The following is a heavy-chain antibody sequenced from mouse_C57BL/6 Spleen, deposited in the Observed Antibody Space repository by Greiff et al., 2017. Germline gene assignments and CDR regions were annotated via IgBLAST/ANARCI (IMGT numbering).Heavy chain of an antibody. D-gene: IGHD2-4*01. CDR3: ARHEIYYDYDDYAMDY. Sequence: VQLQQSGGELVKPGASVKLSCKASGYTFTEYTIHWVKQRSGQGLEWIGWFYPGSGSIKYNEKFKDKATLTADKSSSTVYMELSRLTSEDSAVYFCARHEIYYDYDDYAMDYWGQGTSVTVSS. V-gene: IGHV1-62-2*01. CDR1: GYTFTEYT. J-gene: IGHJ4*01. CDR2: FYPGSGSI.